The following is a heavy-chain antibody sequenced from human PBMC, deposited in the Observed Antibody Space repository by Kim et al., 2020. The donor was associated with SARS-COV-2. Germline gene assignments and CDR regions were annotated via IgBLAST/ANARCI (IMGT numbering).Heavy chain of an antibody. CDR2: ISSSSSTI. Sequence: GGSLRLSCAASGFTFSSYSMNWVRQAPGKGLEWVSYISSSSSTIYYADSVKGRFTISRDNAKNSLYLQMNSLRDEDTAVYYCARDSAPRFGEPRYYYGMDVWGQGTTVTVSS. D-gene: IGHD3-10*01. CDR3: ARDSAPRFGEPRYYYGMDV. V-gene: IGHV3-48*02. J-gene: IGHJ6*02. CDR1: GFTFSSYS.